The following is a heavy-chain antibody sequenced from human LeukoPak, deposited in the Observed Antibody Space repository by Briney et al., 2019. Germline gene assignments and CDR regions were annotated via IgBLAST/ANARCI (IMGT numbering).Heavy chain of an antibody. Sequence: GGSLRLSCAASGFTFSNYAMSWVRQAPGKGLEWESSISGSGAGTYYADSVKGRFTISRDNSKNTLYLQMSSLRAADTAVYYCATRTLYCSTSRCYLDYWGRGTLVTVSS. CDR2: ISGSGAGT. V-gene: IGHV3-23*01. CDR3: ATRTLYCSTSRCYLDY. J-gene: IGHJ4*02. D-gene: IGHD2-2*01. CDR1: GFTFSNYA.